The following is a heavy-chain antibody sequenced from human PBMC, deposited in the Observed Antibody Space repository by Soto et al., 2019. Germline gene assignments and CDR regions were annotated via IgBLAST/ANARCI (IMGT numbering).Heavy chain of an antibody. CDR1: GGSFSGYY. D-gene: IGHD5-18*01. CDR2: INHSGST. CDR3: ARGVASYGGGY. V-gene: IGHV4-34*01. J-gene: IGHJ4*02. Sequence: QVQLQQWGAGLLKPSETLSLTCAVYGGSFSGYYWSWIRQPPGKGLEWIGEINHSGSTNYNPSLKSRVTISVDTSKNQFSLKLSSVTAADTAVYYCARGVASYGGGYWGQGTLVTVSS.